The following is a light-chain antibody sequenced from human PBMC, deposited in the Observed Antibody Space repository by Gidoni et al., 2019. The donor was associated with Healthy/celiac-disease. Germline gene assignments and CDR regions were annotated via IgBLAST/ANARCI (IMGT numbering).Light chain of an antibody. CDR2: DAS. V-gene: IGKV3-11*01. J-gene: IGKJ2*03. CDR1: QSVSRS. CDR3: QQRSNSR. Sequence: EILLTQSPATLSLSPGERATLSCRASQSVSRSLAWYQQKPGQAPRLLIYDASNRATGIPARCSGSGSGTDFTLTISSLEPEDSAVYYCQQRSNSRFGQGTKLEIK.